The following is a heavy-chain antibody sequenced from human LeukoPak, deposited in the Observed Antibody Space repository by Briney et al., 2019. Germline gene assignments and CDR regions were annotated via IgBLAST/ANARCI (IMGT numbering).Heavy chain of an antibody. CDR3: ARGKGYSYGYSLVWFDP. CDR1: GGSISNYY. V-gene: IGHV4-34*01. Sequence: PSETLSLTCTVSGGSISNYYWSWIRQPPGKGLEWIGEINHSGSTNYNPSLKSRVTISVDTSKNQFSLKLSSVTAADTAVYYCARGKGYSYGYSLVWFDPWGQGTLVTVSS. J-gene: IGHJ5*02. D-gene: IGHD5-18*01. CDR2: INHSGST.